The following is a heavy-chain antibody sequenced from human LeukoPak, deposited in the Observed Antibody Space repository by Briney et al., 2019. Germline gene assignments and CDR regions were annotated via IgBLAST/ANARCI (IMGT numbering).Heavy chain of an antibody. CDR1: GLTFSSYA. CDR2: ISGSGDST. V-gene: IGHV3-23*01. CDR3: AKDNYYYSSGYVDY. D-gene: IGHD3-22*01. J-gene: IGHJ4*02. Sequence: GGSLRLSCAASGLTFSSYATSWVRQAPGRGLEWVSAISGSGDSTYYADSVKGRFTISRDNSKNTLYLQMNSLRAEDTAVYYCAKDNYYYSSGYVDYWGQGTLVTVSS.